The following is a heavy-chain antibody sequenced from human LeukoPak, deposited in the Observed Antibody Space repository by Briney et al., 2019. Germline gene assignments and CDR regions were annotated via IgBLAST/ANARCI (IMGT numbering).Heavy chain of an antibody. CDR3: AGGYSYGSTYYYMDV. J-gene: IGHJ6*03. CDR2: LYDSGSS. D-gene: IGHD5-18*01. V-gene: IGHV4-38-2*02. Sequence: SETLSLTCSVSGYSITRAYSWGWVRQPPGKGLEWIGSLYDSGSSYYNPSLKSRVTLSVDTSKNELSLQLSSVTAADTAVYYCAGGYSYGSTYYYMDVWGKGTTVTISS. CDR1: GYSITRAYS.